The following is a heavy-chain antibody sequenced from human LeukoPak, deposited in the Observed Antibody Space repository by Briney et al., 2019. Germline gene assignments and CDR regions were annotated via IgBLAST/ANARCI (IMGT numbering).Heavy chain of an antibody. Sequence: GGSLRLSCAASGFTFSSCAMSWVRQAPGKGLEWVSAISGSGGSTYYADSVKGRFTISRDNSKNTLYLQMNSLRAEDTAVYYCAKYGVAARCVDYWGQGTLVTVSS. D-gene: IGHD6-6*01. CDR1: GFTFSSCA. CDR2: ISGSGGST. J-gene: IGHJ4*02. V-gene: IGHV3-23*01. CDR3: AKYGVAARCVDY.